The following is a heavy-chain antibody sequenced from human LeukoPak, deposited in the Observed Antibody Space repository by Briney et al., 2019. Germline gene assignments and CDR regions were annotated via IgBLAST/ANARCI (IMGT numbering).Heavy chain of an antibody. CDR3: ARVDMVRGVINRTDY. D-gene: IGHD3-10*01. J-gene: IGHJ4*02. CDR1: GYTFTGYY. CDR2: INPNSGGT. Sequence: ASXXVSCKASGYTFTGYYMHWVRQAPGQGLEWMGWINPNSGGTNYAQKFQGRVTMTRDTSISTAYMELSRLRSDDTAVYYCARVDMVRGVINRTDYWGQGTLVTVSS. V-gene: IGHV1-2*02.